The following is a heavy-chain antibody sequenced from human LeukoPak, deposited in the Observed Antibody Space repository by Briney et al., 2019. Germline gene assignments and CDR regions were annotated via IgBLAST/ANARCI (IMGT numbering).Heavy chain of an antibody. V-gene: IGHV3-23*01. D-gene: IGHD3-22*01. CDR3: AIMHPYYDGSGYWVQ. J-gene: IGHJ4*02. CDR2: ICGHGISI. CDR1: GFTFSNYA. Sequence: GGSLRLPCEASGFTFSNYAMSWVRQAPGKGLEWVSGICGHGISIYYADSVKGRFTISRDNPRNTLYMQMNSLRAEDTALYYCAIMHPYYDGSGYWVQWGQGTLVTVSS.